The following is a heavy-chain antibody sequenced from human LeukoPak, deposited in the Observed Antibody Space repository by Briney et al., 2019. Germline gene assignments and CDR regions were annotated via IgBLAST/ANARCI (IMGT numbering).Heavy chain of an antibody. CDR3: ARDYIVGYCSGGSCYFFDN. J-gene: IGHJ4*02. V-gene: IGHV3-30*03. CDR1: GFSSSSYG. Sequence: GRSLRLSCAASGFSSSSYGMHWVRQAPGKGLEWVAVISYDGGNKYYADSVKGRFTISRDNTKNTLYLQMNSLRAEDTAMYYCARDYIVGYCSGGSCYFFDNWGQGTLVTVSS. D-gene: IGHD2-15*01. CDR2: ISYDGGNK.